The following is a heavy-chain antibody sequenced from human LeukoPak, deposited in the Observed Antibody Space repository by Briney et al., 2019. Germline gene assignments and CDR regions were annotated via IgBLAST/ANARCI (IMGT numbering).Heavy chain of an antibody. V-gene: IGHV3-21*01. J-gene: IGHJ4*02. CDR3: ARGPPRRGSYRPDLC. CDR1: GFTFSDYT. D-gene: IGHD3-16*02. CDR2: ISSSSSYI. Sequence: GGSLRLSCAASGFTFSDYTMNWVRQAPGKGLEWVSSISSSSSYIYYADSVKGRFTISRDNAKNSLYLQMNSLRAEDTAVYYCARGPPRRGSYRPDLCWGQGTLVTVSS.